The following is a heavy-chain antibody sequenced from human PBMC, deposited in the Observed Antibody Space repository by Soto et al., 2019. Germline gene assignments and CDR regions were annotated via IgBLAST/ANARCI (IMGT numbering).Heavy chain of an antibody. CDR2: IYYSGST. CDR1: GGSLSSRSYY. Sequence: PSQTRSLTCTVCGGSLSSRSYYWGWIRQPPGKGLEWIGSIYYSGSTYYNPSLKSRVTISVDTSKNQFSLKLSSVTAADTAVYYCARHPYTAMVEYYYYMDVWGKGTTVTVSS. CDR3: ARHPYTAMVEYYYYMDV. J-gene: IGHJ6*03. V-gene: IGHV4-39*01. D-gene: IGHD5-18*01.